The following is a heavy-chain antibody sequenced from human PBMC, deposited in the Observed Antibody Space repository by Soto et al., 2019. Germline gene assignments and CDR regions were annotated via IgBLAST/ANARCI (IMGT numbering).Heavy chain of an antibody. J-gene: IGHJ4*02. Sequence: SMKGSRKASGYTFTSFAFHWVGQAPGQRLEWMGWINAGNGNRKYSQKFQGRVTITRDTSASTAYMELSSLRSEDTAVYYCARSIVVVTALDYWGQGTLVTVSS. CDR1: GYTFTSFA. CDR3: ARSIVVVTALDY. V-gene: IGHV1-3*01. D-gene: IGHD2-21*02. CDR2: INAGNGNR.